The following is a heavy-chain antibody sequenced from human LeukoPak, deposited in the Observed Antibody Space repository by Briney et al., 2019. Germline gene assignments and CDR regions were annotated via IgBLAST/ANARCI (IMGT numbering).Heavy chain of an antibody. CDR3: ARASSSSSTGGYFQH. V-gene: IGHV3-33*01. CDR2: IWYDGSNK. D-gene: IGHD6-6*01. J-gene: IGHJ1*01. CDR1: GFTFSSYG. Sequence: PGGSLRLSCAASGFTFSSYGMHWVRQAPGKGLEWVAVIWYDGSNKYYADSVKGRFTISRDNSKNTLYLQMNSLGAEDTAVYYCARASSSSSTGGYFQHWGQGTLVTVSS.